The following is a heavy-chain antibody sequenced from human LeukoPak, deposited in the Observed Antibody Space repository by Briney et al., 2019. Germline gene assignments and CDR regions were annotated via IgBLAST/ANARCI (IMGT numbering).Heavy chain of an antibody. Sequence: SETLSLTCAVSGGSISSGGYSWSWIRQPPGKGLEWIGYIYHSGSTYYNPSLKSRVTISVDTSKNQFSLKLSSVTAADTAVYYCASSMVRGVKSYFDYWGQGTLVTVSS. J-gene: IGHJ4*02. CDR2: IYHSGST. D-gene: IGHD3-10*01. V-gene: IGHV4-30-2*05. CDR3: ASSMVRGVKSYFDY. CDR1: GGSISSGGYS.